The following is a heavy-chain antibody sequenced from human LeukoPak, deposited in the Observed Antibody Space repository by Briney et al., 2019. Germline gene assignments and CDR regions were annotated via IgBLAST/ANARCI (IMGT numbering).Heavy chain of an antibody. CDR3: ARDGGIWYFDY. J-gene: IGHJ4*02. D-gene: IGHD3-16*01. CDR1: GFTFSSYG. CDR2: IWYDGSHK. V-gene: IGHV3-33*01. Sequence: GRSLRLSCAASGFTFSSYGMHWVRQAPGKGLEWVAVIWYDGSHKYYADSVKGRFTISRDNSKKTLYLQMNSLRAEDTAVYYCARDGGIWYFDYWGQGTLVTVSS.